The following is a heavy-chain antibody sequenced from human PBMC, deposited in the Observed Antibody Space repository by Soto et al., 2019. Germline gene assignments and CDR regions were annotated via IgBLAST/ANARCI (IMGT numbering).Heavy chain of an antibody. V-gene: IGHV4-59*01. CDR2: IYYSGST. D-gene: IGHD3-10*01. J-gene: IGHJ6*02. CDR1: GGTLTTYY. CDR3: ARVGRFGELSASYYYGMDV. Sequence: VQLQESGPGLVKPSETLSLTCTVSGGTLTTYYWSWIRQPPGKGLEWIGYIYYSGSTTYNLSLKSRVTISLDTSKNQFSRKLTSVTAADTAVYYCARVGRFGELSASYYYGMDVWGQGTTVTVSS.